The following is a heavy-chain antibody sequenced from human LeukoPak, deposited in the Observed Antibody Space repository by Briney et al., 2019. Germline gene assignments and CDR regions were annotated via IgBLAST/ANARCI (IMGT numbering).Heavy chain of an antibody. CDR1: GGSISSYY. Sequence: SETLSLTCTVSGGSISSYYWSWIRQPPGKGLEWIGYIYYSGSTNYNPSLKSRVTISVDTSKNQFSLKLSSVTAADTAVYYCARVPRSGYSYGYLFDYWGQGTLVTVSS. J-gene: IGHJ4*02. D-gene: IGHD5-18*01. CDR2: IYYSGST. V-gene: IGHV4-59*01. CDR3: ARVPRSGYSYGYLFDY.